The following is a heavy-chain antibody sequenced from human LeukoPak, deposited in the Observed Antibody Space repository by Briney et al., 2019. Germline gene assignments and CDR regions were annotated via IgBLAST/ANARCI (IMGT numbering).Heavy chain of an antibody. D-gene: IGHD3-10*01. Sequence: GGSLRLSCAASGFTFSSYSMNWVRQAPGKGLEWVSYISSSSSTIYYEDSVKGRFTISRDNAKNSLYLQMNSLRAEDTAVYYCARGYFSPEYWGQGTLVTVSS. CDR3: ARGYFSPEY. V-gene: IGHV3-48*01. J-gene: IGHJ4*02. CDR1: GFTFSSYS. CDR2: ISSSSSTI.